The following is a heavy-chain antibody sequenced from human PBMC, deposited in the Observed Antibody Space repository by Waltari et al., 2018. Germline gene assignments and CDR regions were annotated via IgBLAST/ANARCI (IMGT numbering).Heavy chain of an antibody. J-gene: IGHJ5*02. CDR1: GYTFTSYD. D-gene: IGHD3-10*01. V-gene: IGHV1-8*03. CDR3: ARGRGGSGSYSQNWFDP. Sequence: QVQLVQSGAEVKKPGASVKVSCKASGYTFTSYDINWVRQATGQGLEWMGWMNPNRGNTGYAQKFQGRVTITRNTSIITAYMELSSLRSEDTAVYYCARGRGGSGSYSQNWFDPWGQGTLVTVSS. CDR2: MNPNRGNT.